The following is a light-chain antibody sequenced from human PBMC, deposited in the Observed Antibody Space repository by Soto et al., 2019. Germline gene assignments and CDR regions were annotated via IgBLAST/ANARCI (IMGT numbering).Light chain of an antibody. CDR1: SSDVGAYNS. Sequence: QSALTQPASVSGSPGQSITISCTGTSSDVGAYNSVSWYQQHPGKAPKLIIYDVSTRPSGISDRFSGSKSGNTASLTISGLQAEYESDYYCSSYTTSVTYDFGNGTKLTDL. J-gene: IGLJ1*01. CDR3: SSYTTSVTYD. CDR2: DVS. V-gene: IGLV2-14*01.